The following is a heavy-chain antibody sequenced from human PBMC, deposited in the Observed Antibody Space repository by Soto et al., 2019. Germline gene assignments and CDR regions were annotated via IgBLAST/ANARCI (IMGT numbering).Heavy chain of an antibody. Sequence: QVQLVESGGGVVQPGRSLRLSCAASGFNFSSSAMYWVRQAPGKGLEWMAVLSDDANNRYYADSVRGRFTISRDNSKNTLYLQMNSLSADDTAVYYCARASMVRGIIGWFDPWGQGTLVTVSS. D-gene: IGHD3-10*01. CDR1: GFNFSSSA. V-gene: IGHV3-30*14. J-gene: IGHJ5*02. CDR3: ARASMVRGIIGWFDP. CDR2: LSDDANNR.